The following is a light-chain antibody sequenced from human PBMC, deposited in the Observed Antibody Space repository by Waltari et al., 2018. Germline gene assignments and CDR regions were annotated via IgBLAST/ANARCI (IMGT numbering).Light chain of an antibody. Sequence: EIVMTQSPATLSVSPGERAPLSCRASQSVSGNLAWYQQKPGQAPRLLIYDVSTRATGVPPRFSGSGSGTQFTLTISSLQSEDFVIYYCQQYNNWPPITFGQGTRLEIK. CDR3: QQYNNWPPIT. J-gene: IGKJ5*01. V-gene: IGKV3-15*01. CDR1: QSVSGN. CDR2: DVS.